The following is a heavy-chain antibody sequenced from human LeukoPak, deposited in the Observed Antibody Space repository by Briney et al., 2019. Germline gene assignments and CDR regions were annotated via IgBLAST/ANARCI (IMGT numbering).Heavy chain of an antibody. V-gene: IGHV3-11*01. CDR2: ISGSGGDI. CDR3: ARDIRAVGITLYFDY. Sequence: PGGSLRLSCAASGFTFSNYYMSWIRQTPGKGLEWLSYISGSGGDIHYADSVKGRFTISRDNAKNSLYLQMNGLRAEDTAMYYCARDIRAVGITLYFDYWGQGILVTVTS. D-gene: IGHD3-22*01. CDR1: GFTFSNYY. J-gene: IGHJ4*02.